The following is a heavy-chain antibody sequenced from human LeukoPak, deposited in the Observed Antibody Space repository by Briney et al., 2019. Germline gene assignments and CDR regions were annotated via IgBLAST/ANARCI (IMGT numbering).Heavy chain of an antibody. CDR1: GFTFSSYW. Sequence: PGGSLRLSCAASGFTFSSYWMSWVRQAPGKGLEWVANIKQDGSEKYYVDSVKGRFSISRDNAENTLYLQMNSLRVEDTAVYYCARGRPHGNDYWGQGTLVTVSS. V-gene: IGHV3-7*01. CDR2: IKQDGSEK. D-gene: IGHD4-23*01. J-gene: IGHJ4*02. CDR3: ARGRPHGNDY.